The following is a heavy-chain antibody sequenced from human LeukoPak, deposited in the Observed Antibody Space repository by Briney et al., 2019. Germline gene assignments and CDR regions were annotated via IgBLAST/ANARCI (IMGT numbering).Heavy chain of an antibody. CDR1: GFSSSSYK. CDR3: ARKGGGDVNAFDI. Sequence: PGRSRRLSWAASGFSSSSYKMNWVSQPPGRGREWVSSIIRSISYIYYAESVKGRFTISRDNAKNSLYLQMNSLRAEDTAVYYCARKGGGDVNAFDIWGQGTMVTVSS. CDR2: IIRSISYI. J-gene: IGHJ3*02. D-gene: IGHD2-21*02. V-gene: IGHV3-21*01.